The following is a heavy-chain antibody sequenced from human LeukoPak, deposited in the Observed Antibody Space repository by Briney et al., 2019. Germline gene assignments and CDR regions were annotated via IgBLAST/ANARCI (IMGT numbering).Heavy chain of an antibody. CDR2: IYYSGST. J-gene: IGHJ4*02. V-gene: IGHV4-59*08. CDR1: GGSISSYY. Sequence: SETLSLTCTVSGGSISSYYWSWIRQPPGKGLEWIGYIYYSGSTYYKPSLKSRVTISVDTSKNHFSLRVSSVTAADTAVYYCATRRGGTSLSYWGQGTLVTVSS. D-gene: IGHD2/OR15-2a*01. CDR3: ATRRGGTSLSY.